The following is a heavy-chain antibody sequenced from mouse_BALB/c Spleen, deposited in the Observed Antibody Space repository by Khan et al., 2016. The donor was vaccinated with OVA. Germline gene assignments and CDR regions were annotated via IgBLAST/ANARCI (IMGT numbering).Heavy chain of an antibody. D-gene: IGHD1-1*01. CDR1: GYSFTGYF. Sequence: VQLKQSGPELVKPGASVKISCKASGYSFTGYFMNWVMQSHGKSLEWIGRINPHVGETLFNPKFKGKATLTVDDSSSTAHMELRSLASEDSAVDYCARVYRSDFDYWGQGTTLTVSS. J-gene: IGHJ2*01. CDR3: ARVYRSDFDY. CDR2: INPHVGET. V-gene: IGHV1-20*02.